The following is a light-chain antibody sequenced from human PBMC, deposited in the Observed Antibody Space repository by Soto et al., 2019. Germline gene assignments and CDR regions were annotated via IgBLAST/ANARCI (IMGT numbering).Light chain of an antibody. J-gene: IGKJ5*01. V-gene: IGKV3-11*01. CDR1: QSVSSY. CDR3: QQRSNWPT. CDR2: DAS. Sequence: VWTASPSPVSLPSGRGAKLSCRASQSVSSYLAWYQQKPGQDPRPLIYDASNRATGIPARFSGSGSGTDFTLSISSLEPGDFAVNYCQQRSNWPTFRQGTRLEIK.